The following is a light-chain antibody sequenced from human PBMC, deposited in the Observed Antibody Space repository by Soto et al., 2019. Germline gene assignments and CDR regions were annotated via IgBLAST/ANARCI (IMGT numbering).Light chain of an antibody. CDR1: SSNIGDNY. CDR3: GTWDSSLNTYV. CDR2: ENN. J-gene: IGLJ1*01. V-gene: IGLV1-51*02. Sequence: QSVLTQPPSMSAAPGQKVTISCSGSSSNIGDNYVSWYQQIPGTAPNLLIYENNKRPSGIPDRFSGSKSATSATLGITGLQTGDEADYYCGTWDSSLNTYVFGTGTKLTVL.